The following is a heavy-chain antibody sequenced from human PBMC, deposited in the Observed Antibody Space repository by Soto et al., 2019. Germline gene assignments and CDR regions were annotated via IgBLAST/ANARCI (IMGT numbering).Heavy chain of an antibody. J-gene: IGHJ4*02. CDR1: GGSISGSY. D-gene: IGHD3-22*01. V-gene: IGHV4-59*01. Sequence: PSETLSLTCTVSGGSISGSYWSWIRQTPGKVLEWVGYIHYSGSTNYNPSLKSRVTMSVDSAKNQFSLQLSSVTAADTAVYYCARLPGAFYYDNSDYDFHDYWGQGTMVTVSS. CDR2: IHYSGST. CDR3: ARLPGAFYYDNSDYDFHDY.